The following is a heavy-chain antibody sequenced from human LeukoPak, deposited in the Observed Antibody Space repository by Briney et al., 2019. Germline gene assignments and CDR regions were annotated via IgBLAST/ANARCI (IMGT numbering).Heavy chain of an antibody. V-gene: IGHV1-2*02. Sequence: ASVKVSCKASGYTFSGYYLHWVRQAPGQGLEWMGWINPSGGTNYAQKFQGRVTMTGDTSISTAYMELSRLRSDDTAVYYCARDQRSCSGGSCYPGWFAPWGQGTLVTVSS. CDR3: ARDQRSCSGGSCYPGWFAP. J-gene: IGHJ5*02. D-gene: IGHD2-15*01. CDR1: GYTFSGYY. CDR2: INPSGGT.